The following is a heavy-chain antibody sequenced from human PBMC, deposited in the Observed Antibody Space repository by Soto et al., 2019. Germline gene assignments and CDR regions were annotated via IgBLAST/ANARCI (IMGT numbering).Heavy chain of an antibody. Sequence: SGFTFSSYGMHWVRQAPGKGLEWVAVISYDGSNKYNADSVKGRLIISRDNSKNTLYLQMNSLRAEDTAVYYCAKENGYSSSWFEFDYWGQGTLVTVSS. CDR1: GFTFSSYG. D-gene: IGHD6-13*01. J-gene: IGHJ4*02. CDR2: ISYDGSNK. CDR3: AKENGYSSSWFEFDY. V-gene: IGHV3-33*05.